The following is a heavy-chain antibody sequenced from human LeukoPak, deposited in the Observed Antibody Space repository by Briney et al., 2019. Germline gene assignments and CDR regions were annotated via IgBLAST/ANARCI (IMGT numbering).Heavy chain of an antibody. CDR2: IYSSGST. J-gene: IGHJ4*02. D-gene: IGHD4-17*01. CDR1: GGSISSYY. V-gene: IGHV4-59*01. CDR3: ARGGHYAYYFDY. Sequence: SETLSLTCTVSGGSISSYYWSWIRQPPRKGLEWIGYIYSSGSTNYNPSLTSRVTISVDTSKNQFSLKLSSVTAADTGVYYCARGGHYAYYFDYWGQGTLVTVSS.